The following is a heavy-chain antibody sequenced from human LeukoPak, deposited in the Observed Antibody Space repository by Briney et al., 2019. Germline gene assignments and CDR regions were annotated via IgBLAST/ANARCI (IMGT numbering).Heavy chain of an antibody. Sequence: ASVKVSCKASGYTFTSYGISWVRQAPGQGLEWMGWISAYNGNTNYAQKLQGRATMTTDTSTSTAYMELRSLRSDDTAVYYCARLLGLRYFDWLLLGGYYYGMDVWGQGTTVTVSS. J-gene: IGHJ6*02. CDR1: GYTFTSYG. CDR2: ISAYNGNT. CDR3: ARLLGLRYFDWLLLGGYYYGMDV. D-gene: IGHD3-9*01. V-gene: IGHV1-18*01.